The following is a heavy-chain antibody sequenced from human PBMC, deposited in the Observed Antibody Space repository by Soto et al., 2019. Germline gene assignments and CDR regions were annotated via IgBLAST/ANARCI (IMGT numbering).Heavy chain of an antibody. V-gene: IGHV4-59*01. CDR3: ARSVAVPGAHIDY. Sequence: SGTLSITCSVSGCSISGSYWSWIRQSPGKGLEWLGYVYYTGSTNYSPSLRSRVSISVDTSKNEFSLRLSSVTAADTAVYFCARSVAVPGAHIDYWGQGTQVTVSS. CDR1: GCSISGSY. D-gene: IGHD6-19*01. CDR2: VYYTGST. J-gene: IGHJ4*02.